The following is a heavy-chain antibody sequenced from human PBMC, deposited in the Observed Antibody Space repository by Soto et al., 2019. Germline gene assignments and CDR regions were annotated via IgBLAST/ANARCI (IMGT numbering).Heavy chain of an antibody. D-gene: IGHD6-13*01. CDR2: IVPIYRTA. CDR1: GGTFSSYR. V-gene: IGHV1-69*13. CDR3: VRDSGAKLSSS. J-gene: IGHJ4*02. Sequence: SVKVPCKASGGTFSSYRINWVRQAPGQGLEWVGGIVPIYRTADYAQKFQGRVTITADESARTSYMELRNLKSQDTAVYYCVRDSGAKLSSSWGQGTLVTVSS.